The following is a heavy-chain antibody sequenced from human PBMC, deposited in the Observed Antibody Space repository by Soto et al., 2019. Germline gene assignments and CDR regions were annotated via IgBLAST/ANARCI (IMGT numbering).Heavy chain of an antibody. CDR2: IYWNDDK. J-gene: IGHJ4*02. CDR3: VHRSDYILTGYYQ. CDR1: GFSLRTSGVG. V-gene: IGHV2-5*01. Sequence: QITLRESGPTLVKPTQTLTLTCTFSGFSLRTSGVGVGWIRQPPGMAPEWLALIYWNDDKRYSPSLKNRLTIAKDTSKNQVVLAMTNMDPVDTATYFCVHRSDYILTGYYQWGQGNLVTISS. D-gene: IGHD3-9*01.